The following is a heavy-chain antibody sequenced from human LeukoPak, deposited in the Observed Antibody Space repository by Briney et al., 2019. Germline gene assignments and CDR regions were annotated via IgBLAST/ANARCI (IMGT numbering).Heavy chain of an antibody. CDR2: ISGSGGST. J-gene: IGHJ4*02. D-gene: IGHD3-22*01. V-gene: IGHV3-23*01. CDR3: AKERLWGIVVVLLDY. CDR1: GFTFSSYA. Sequence: GGSLRLYCAASGFTFSSYAMSWVRQAPGKGLEWVSAISGSGGSTYYADSVKGRFTISRDNSKNTLYLQMISLRAEDTAVYYCAKERLWGIVVVLLDYWGQGTLVTVSS.